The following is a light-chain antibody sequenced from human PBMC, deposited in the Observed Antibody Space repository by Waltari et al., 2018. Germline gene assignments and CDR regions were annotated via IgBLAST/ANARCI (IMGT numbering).Light chain of an antibody. CDR2: DAS. CDR3: QHGNTFPLT. V-gene: IGKV1-12*01. Sequence: DIQMTQSPSSVSASVGDRVLITCRASQDISRWLAWYQQTPGKAPKFLIYDASTLQRGVPSRFSGTGSGTEFTLTISSLQPEDFATYYCQHGNTFPLTFGGGTKVEIK. J-gene: IGKJ4*01. CDR1: QDISRW.